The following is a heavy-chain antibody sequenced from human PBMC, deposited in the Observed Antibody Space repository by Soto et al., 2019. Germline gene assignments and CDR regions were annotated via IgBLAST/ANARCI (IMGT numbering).Heavy chain of an antibody. CDR1: GYTFTSYG. CDR2: ISAYNGNT. Sequence: QVQLVQSGAEVKKPGASVKVSCKASGYTFTSYGISWVRQAPGQGLEWMGWISAYNGNTNYAQKLKGRVTMTTDTSTSTAYMELRSLRSDDTAVYYCARVGGRFLVWLSRASDGMDVWGQGTTVTVSS. J-gene: IGHJ6*02. V-gene: IGHV1-18*01. CDR3: ARVGGRFLVWLSRASDGMDV. D-gene: IGHD3-3*01.